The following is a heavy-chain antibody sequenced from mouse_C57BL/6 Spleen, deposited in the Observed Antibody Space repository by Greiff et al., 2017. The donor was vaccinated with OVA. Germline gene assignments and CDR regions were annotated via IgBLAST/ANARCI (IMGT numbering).Heavy chain of an antibody. Sequence: QVQLQQSGAELVRPGTSVKVSCKASGYAFTNYLIEWVKQRPGQGLEWIGVINPGSGGTNYNEKFKGKATLTADKSSSTAYMQLSSLTSEDSAVYFCARSRPYGNYGYWGQGTTLTISS. CDR3: ARSRPYGNYGY. CDR2: INPGSGGT. CDR1: GYAFTNYL. V-gene: IGHV1-54*01. D-gene: IGHD2-1*01. J-gene: IGHJ2*01.